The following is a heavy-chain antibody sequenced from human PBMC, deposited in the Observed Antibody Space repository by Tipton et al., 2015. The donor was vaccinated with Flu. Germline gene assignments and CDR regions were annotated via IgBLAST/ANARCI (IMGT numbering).Heavy chain of an antibody. CDR2: INHSGST. CDR3: ARDGEADYYDSSGLNWFDP. Sequence: LRLSCAVYGGSFSGYYWSWIRQPPGKGLEWIGEINHSGSTNYNPSLKSRVTISVDTSKNQFSLKLSSVTAADTAVYYCARDGEADYYDSSGLNWFDPWGQGTLVTVSS. CDR1: GGSFSGYY. J-gene: IGHJ5*02. V-gene: IGHV4-34*01. D-gene: IGHD3-22*01.